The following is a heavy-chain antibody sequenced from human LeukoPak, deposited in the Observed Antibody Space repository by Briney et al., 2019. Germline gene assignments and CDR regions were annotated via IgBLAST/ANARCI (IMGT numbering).Heavy chain of an antibody. Sequence: GGSLRLSCVGSGFTFSSHDMIWVRQPPGKGMEWVSDIGGRDTRINYADSVKGRFTISRDNSKNTVYLQMSSLRVEDTAIYYCAREGQYCSSSACQFDYWGQGTLVTVSS. CDR2: IGGRDTRI. CDR3: AREGQYCSSSACQFDY. V-gene: IGHV3-23*01. CDR1: GFTFSSHD. D-gene: IGHD2-2*01. J-gene: IGHJ4*02.